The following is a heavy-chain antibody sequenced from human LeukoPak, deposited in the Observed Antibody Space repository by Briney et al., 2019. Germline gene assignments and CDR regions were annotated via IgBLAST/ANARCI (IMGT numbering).Heavy chain of an antibody. CDR2: IRSINYGGTT. D-gene: IGHD5-12*01. Sequence: GCSLRLSCPGSGFTFGDYAMNWVGQAPGKGVEGVGFIRSINYGGTTEYAASVKGRFTISRDYSKSIAYLQMNSLKTEDTAVYYCTRVIVATKDYWGQGTLVTVSS. CDR3: TRVIVATKDY. CDR1: GFTFGDYA. J-gene: IGHJ4*02. V-gene: IGHV3-49*04.